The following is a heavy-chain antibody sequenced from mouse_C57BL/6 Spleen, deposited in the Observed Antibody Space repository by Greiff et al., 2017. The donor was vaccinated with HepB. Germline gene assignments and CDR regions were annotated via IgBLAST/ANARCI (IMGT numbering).Heavy chain of an antibody. D-gene: IGHD1-1*01. Sequence: QVQLQQSGPELVKPGASVKISCKASGYAFSSSWMNWVKQRPGKGLEWIGRIYPGDGDTNYNGKFKGKATLTADKSSSTAYMQLSSLTSEDSAVYFCARWDYGSSYVVYWGQGTTLTVSS. V-gene: IGHV1-82*01. J-gene: IGHJ2*01. CDR3: ARWDYGSSYVVY. CDR1: GYAFSSSW. CDR2: IYPGDGDT.